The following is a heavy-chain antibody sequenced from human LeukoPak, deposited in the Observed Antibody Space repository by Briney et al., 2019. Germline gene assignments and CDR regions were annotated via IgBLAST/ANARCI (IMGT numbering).Heavy chain of an antibody. D-gene: IGHD3-22*01. CDR2: IYSDGST. CDR3: ARYENYYDSSGYAR. J-gene: IGHJ4*02. CDR1: GFTVSSNY. Sequence: GGSLRLSCAASGFTVSSNYMSWVRQAPGKGLEWVSVIYSDGSTYYADSVKGRFTISRDNSKNTLYLQMNSLRAEDTAVYYCARYENYYDSSGYARWGQGTLVTVSS. V-gene: IGHV3-66*01.